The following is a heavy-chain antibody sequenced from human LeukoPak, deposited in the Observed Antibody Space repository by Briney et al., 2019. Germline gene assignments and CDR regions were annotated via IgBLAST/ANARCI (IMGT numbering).Heavy chain of an antibody. CDR2: INPDSGAT. CDR3: ARTGDPAYDAFDI. Sequence: ASVKVSFKASGYIFIDHYMHWVRQAPGQGLEWMGWINPDSGATNYALKFQGGVTMTRDTSISTAYMELSGLRSDDTAVYYCARTGDPAYDAFDIWGQGTLVTVSS. V-gene: IGHV1-2*02. D-gene: IGHD7-27*01. J-gene: IGHJ3*02. CDR1: GYIFIDHY.